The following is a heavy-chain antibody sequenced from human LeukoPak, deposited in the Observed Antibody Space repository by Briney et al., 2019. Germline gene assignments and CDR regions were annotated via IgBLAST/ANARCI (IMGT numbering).Heavy chain of an antibody. CDR2: IYYSKNT. J-gene: IGHJ4*02. D-gene: IGHD5-18*01. V-gene: IGHV4-39*01. CDR1: GGSISSSSAY. Sequence: SETLSLTCTVSGGSISSSSAYWGWIRQPPGKGLEWIGSIYYSKNTYYNPSLNRRVTISAETSKNQFSLTLGSVSATDTAVYYCVSPRGFSYGYFDYWGQGTLVTVSS. CDR3: VSPRGFSYGYFDY.